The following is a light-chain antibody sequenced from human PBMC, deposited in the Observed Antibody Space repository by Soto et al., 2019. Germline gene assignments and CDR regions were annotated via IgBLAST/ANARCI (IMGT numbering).Light chain of an antibody. CDR2: SND. V-gene: IGLV1-44*01. Sequence: QSVLTQPPSASGTPGQRVVISCSGSSSNIGSNAVNWYQQLPGTAPKLLIYSNDHRPSGVPDRFSGSKSGTSASLAISGLQSEDEAGYYCAAWDDSLTGPVFGGGTKLTVL. CDR1: SSNIGSNA. J-gene: IGLJ2*01. CDR3: AAWDDSLTGPV.